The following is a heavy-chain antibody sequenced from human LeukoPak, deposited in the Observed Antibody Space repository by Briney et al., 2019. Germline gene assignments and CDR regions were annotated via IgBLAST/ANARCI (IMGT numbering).Heavy chain of an antibody. J-gene: IGHJ5*02. Sequence: GGSLRLSCAASGFTVSSNYMSWVRQAPGKGLEWVSVIYSGGTTYYADSVKGRFTISRDNSKNTLYLQMNSLRAEDTAVYYCARQSARNWFDPWGQGTLVTVSS. D-gene: IGHD3-3*01. CDR1: GFTVSSNY. CDR3: ARQSARNWFDP. CDR2: IYSGGTT. V-gene: IGHV3-53*01.